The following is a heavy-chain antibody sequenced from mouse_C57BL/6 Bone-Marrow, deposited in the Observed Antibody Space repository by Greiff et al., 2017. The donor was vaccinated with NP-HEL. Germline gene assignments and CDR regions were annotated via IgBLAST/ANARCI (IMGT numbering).Heavy chain of an antibody. V-gene: IGHV1-52*01. CDR3: ARRPTMVTTRYFDV. Sequence: QVQLKQPGAELVRPGSSVKLSCKASGYTFTSYWMHWVKQRPIQGLEWIGNIDPSDSETHYNQKFKDKATLTVDKSSSTAYMQLSSLTSEDSAVYYCARRPTMVTTRYFDVWGTGTTVTVSS. J-gene: IGHJ1*03. CDR2: IDPSDSET. D-gene: IGHD2-9*01. CDR1: GYTFTSYW.